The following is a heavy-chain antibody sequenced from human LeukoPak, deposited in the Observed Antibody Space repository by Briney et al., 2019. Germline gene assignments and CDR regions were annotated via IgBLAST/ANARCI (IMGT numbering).Heavy chain of an antibody. V-gene: IGHV3-53*01. CDR3: ARDRDEFWGDYYMDV. J-gene: IGHJ6*03. CDR1: GFTVSSNY. CDR2: IYSGGST. D-gene: IGHD3-3*01. Sequence: GGSLRLSCAASGFTVSSNYMSWVRQAPGKGLEWVSVIYSGGSTYYADSVKGRFTISRDNSKNTLYLQMNSLRAEDMAVYYCARDRDEFWGDYYMDVGGKGTTVTVSS.